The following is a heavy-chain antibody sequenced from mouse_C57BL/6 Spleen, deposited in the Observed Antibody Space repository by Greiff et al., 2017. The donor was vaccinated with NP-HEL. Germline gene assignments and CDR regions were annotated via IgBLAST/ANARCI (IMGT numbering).Heavy chain of an antibody. Sequence: EVKVEESGGGLVQPGGSMKLSCVASGFTFSNYWMNWVRQSPEKGLEWVAQIRLKSDNYATHYAASVKGRFTISRYDSKSSVYLQMNNLRAEDTGIYYCTGGTGAWFAYWGQGTLVTVSA. CDR3: TGGTGAWFAY. D-gene: IGHD3-3*01. J-gene: IGHJ3*01. CDR2: IRLKSDNYAT. V-gene: IGHV6-3*01. CDR1: GFTFSNYW.